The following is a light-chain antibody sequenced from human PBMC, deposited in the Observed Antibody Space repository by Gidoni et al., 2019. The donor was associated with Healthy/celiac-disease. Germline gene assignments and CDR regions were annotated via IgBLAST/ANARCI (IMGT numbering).Light chain of an antibody. V-gene: IGKV3-15*01. CDR3: QQYNNWPRGT. CDR1: QSVSST. J-gene: IGKJ1*01. Sequence: EIVMTQSPATLSVSPGERATLSCRASQSVSSTLACYQQKPGQAPRLLIYCASTRATGIPARFSGSGSGTEFTLTISSLQSEDFAVYYCQQYNNWPRGTFGPGTKVEIK. CDR2: CAS.